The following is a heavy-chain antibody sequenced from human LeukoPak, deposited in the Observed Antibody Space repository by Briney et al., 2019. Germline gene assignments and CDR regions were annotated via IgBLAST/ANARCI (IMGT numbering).Heavy chain of an antibody. Sequence: SETLSLTCTVSGGSISSYYWSWIRQPPGKGLEWIGYIYYSGSTNYNPSLKSRVTISVDTSKNQFSLKLSSVTAADTAVYYCARDRVVVVPAAISYYYYYMDVWGKGTTVTVSS. V-gene: IGHV4-59*01. CDR2: IYYSGST. CDR3: ARDRVVVVPAAISYYYYYMDV. CDR1: GGSISSYY. J-gene: IGHJ6*03. D-gene: IGHD2-2*02.